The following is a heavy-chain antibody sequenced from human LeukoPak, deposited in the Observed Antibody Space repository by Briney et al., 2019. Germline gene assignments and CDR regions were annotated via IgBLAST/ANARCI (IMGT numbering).Heavy chain of an antibody. Sequence: GGSLRLSCAASGFTFSSYGMHWVRQAPGKGLEWVAFIRYDGSNKYYADSVKGRFTISRDNSKNTLYLQMNSLRAEDTAVYYCAREGDDYHLPEDYWGQGTLATVSS. D-gene: IGHD4-11*01. J-gene: IGHJ4*02. V-gene: IGHV3-30*02. CDR2: IRYDGSNK. CDR1: GFTFSSYG. CDR3: AREGDDYHLPEDY.